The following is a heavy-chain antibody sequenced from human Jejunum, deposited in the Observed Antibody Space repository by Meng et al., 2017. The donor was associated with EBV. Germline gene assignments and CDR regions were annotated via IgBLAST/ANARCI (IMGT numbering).Heavy chain of an antibody. CDR3: AKRMPGTGFDY. J-gene: IGHJ4*02. V-gene: IGHV4-28*01. CDR2: IYYTGTT. D-gene: IGHD1-1*01. CDR1: GYSMSNSNW. Sequence: QVQRQESGPGLGKPSDTLYLTCAVSGYSMSNSNWWGWIRQPPGKGLEWIGYIYYTGTTYYNPSLKSRVTMSIDTSKNHFSLKLTSVTTMDTAVYYCAKRMPGTGFDYWGQGTLVTVSS.